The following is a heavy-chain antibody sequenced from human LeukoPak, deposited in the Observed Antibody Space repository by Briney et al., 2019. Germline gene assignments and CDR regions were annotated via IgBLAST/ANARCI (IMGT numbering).Heavy chain of an antibody. J-gene: IGHJ4*02. CDR2: ISAYNGNT. V-gene: IGHV1-18*01. D-gene: IGHD6-6*01. CDR3: ARDTGAIGSSDTFDY. Sequence: ASVKVSCKASGYTFTSYGISWVRQAPGQGLEWMGWISAYNGNTNYAQKLQGRVTMTTDTSTSTAYMELRSLRSDDTAVYYCARDTGAIGSSDTFDYWGQGTRVTVSS. CDR1: GYTFTSYG.